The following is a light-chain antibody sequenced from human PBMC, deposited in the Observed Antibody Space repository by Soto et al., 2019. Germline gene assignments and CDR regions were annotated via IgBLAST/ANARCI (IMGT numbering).Light chain of an antibody. CDR2: GNS. CDR1: SPNIGAGYD. J-gene: IGLJ2*01. Sequence: QSVLTQPPSVSGTPGKRVTIPWTGSSPNIGAGYDVHWYQQLPGTAPKLLIYGNSNRPSGVPDRFSGSKSGTSASLAITGLQAEDEADYYCQSYDSSLSGSVFGGGTKLTVL. CDR3: QSYDSSLSGSV. V-gene: IGLV1-40*01.